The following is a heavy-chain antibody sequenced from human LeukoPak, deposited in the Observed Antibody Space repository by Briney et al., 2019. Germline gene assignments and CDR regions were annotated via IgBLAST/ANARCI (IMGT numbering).Heavy chain of an antibody. CDR3: ARISEDTALDY. Sequence: PGGSLRLSCAASGFTFSSYAMHWVRRAPGKGLEWVAVISYDGSNKYYADSVKGRFTISRDNSKNTLYLQMNSLRAEDTAVYYCARISEDTALDYWGQGTLVTVSS. D-gene: IGHD5-18*01. CDR2: ISYDGSNK. V-gene: IGHV3-30-3*01. J-gene: IGHJ4*02. CDR1: GFTFSSYA.